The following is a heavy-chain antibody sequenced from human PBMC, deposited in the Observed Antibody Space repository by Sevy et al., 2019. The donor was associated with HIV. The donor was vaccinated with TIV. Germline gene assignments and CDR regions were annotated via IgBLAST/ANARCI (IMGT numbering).Heavy chain of an antibody. CDR2: IVPVFGTS. CDR1: GGTLTNYA. D-gene: IGHD2-8*01. Sequence: ASVKVSCKASGGTLTNYAISWVRQAPGQGLEWMGEIVPVFGTSHHVRSFQGRVTITADESTSTAYMELRSLRSEDTAVYYCTSGADCSNGVCYPRGFDPWGQGTLVTVSS. CDR3: TSGADCSNGVCYPRGFDP. J-gene: IGHJ5*02. V-gene: IGHV1-69*13.